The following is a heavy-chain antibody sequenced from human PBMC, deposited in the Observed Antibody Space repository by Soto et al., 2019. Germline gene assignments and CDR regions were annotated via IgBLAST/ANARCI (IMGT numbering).Heavy chain of an antibody. Sequence: QEQLVESGGGVVQPGRSLRLSCAASGFNFRTYGMTWVRQAPGEGLEWVATIWYHGQNKYYGDSVKGRFTISRDNSQNTVFLQMDSLRVDDTAMYYCARDNPPYYRANFRWFDPWGQGTLVTVAS. CDR3: ARDNPPYYRANFRWFDP. CDR1: GFNFRTYG. V-gene: IGHV3-33*01. J-gene: IGHJ5*02. D-gene: IGHD3-10*01. CDR2: IWYHGQNK.